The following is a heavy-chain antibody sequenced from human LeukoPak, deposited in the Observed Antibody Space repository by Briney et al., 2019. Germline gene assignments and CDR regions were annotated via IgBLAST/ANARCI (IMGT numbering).Heavy chain of an antibody. CDR3: AGSYSSSWYDYYYYGMDV. Sequence: SETLSLTCTVSGGSISSYYWSWIRQPPGKVLEWIGYIYYSGSTNYNPSLKSRVTISVDTSKNQFSLKLSSVTAADTAVYYCAGSYSSSWYDYYYYGMDVWGQGTTVTVSS. CDR2: IYYSGST. J-gene: IGHJ6*02. CDR1: GGSISSYY. V-gene: IGHV4-59*08. D-gene: IGHD6-13*01.